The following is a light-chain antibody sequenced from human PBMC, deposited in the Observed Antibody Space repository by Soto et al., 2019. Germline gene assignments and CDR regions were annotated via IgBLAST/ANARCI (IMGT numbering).Light chain of an antibody. CDR2: AAS. Sequence: EIALTQSPGTLSLSPGERATLSCRASQSVSRSYLAWYQQKPGQAPRLLIYAASSRATGVPARFSGSWSGTEFTLTISGLQSEDFAVYYCQQYNNSPQTFGQGTKVDIK. V-gene: IGKV3-15*01. J-gene: IGKJ1*01. CDR3: QQYNNSPQT. CDR1: QSVSRSY.